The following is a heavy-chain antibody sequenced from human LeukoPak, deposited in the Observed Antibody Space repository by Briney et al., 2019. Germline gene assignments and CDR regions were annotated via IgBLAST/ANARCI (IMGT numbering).Heavy chain of an antibody. Sequence: GGSLRLSCAASGFTFSSYGMHWVRQAPGKGLEWVALIKPDGSNKYYADSVKGRFTISRDNSKNTLYLQMNSLRAEDTAVYYCAKKATVTPYYYYYMDVWGKGTTVTVSS. CDR1: GFTFSSYG. J-gene: IGHJ6*03. CDR3: AKKATVTPYYYYYMDV. D-gene: IGHD4-11*01. CDR2: IKPDGSNK. V-gene: IGHV3-30*02.